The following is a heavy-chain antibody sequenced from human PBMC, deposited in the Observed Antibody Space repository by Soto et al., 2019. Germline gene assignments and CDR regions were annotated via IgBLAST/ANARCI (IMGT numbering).Heavy chain of an antibody. V-gene: IGHV4-4*07. CDR3: ARSSHKESWFDP. Sequence: QVQLQESCPGLVKPSETLSLSCTVSNGSISNYYWDWIRHPAGKGLEWFGRVYSSGSASYNPSLRIRVTMSVDTSKNQFSLKLNSVPAADTAVYYCARSSHKESWFDPWGQGTLVTVSS. CDR2: VYSSGSA. D-gene: IGHD6-19*01. J-gene: IGHJ5*02. CDR1: NGSISNYY.